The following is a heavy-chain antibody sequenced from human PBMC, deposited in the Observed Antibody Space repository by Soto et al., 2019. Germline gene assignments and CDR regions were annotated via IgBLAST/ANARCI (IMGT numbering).Heavy chain of an antibody. V-gene: IGHV3-30-3*01. CDR2: ISYDGSNK. Sequence: QVQLVESGGGVVQPGRSLRLSCAASGFTFSSYAMHWVRQAPGKGLEWGAVISYDGSNKYYADSVKGRFTITRDNSKNTLYLQMNSLRAEDTAVYYCARDQRRGDYTNWFDPWGQGTLVTVSS. CDR3: ARDQRRGDYTNWFDP. J-gene: IGHJ5*02. CDR1: GFTFSSYA. D-gene: IGHD4-17*01.